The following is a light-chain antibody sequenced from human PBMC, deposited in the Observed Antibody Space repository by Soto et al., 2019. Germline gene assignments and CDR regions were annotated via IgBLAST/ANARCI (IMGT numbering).Light chain of an antibody. CDR1: QDVHTW. CDR2: DAS. V-gene: IGKV1-5*01. CDR3: QQYNSYSIT. J-gene: IGKJ5*01. Sequence: DFQMTQSPSTLSASVGDRVTITCRASQDVHTWLAWYQQKPGKAPKLLIYDASRLESGVPSRFSGSGSGTEFTLAITSLQPDDFATYYCQQYNSYSITFGQGTRLEIK.